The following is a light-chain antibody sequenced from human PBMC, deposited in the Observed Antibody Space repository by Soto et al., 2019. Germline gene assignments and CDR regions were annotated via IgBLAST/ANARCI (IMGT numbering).Light chain of an antibody. V-gene: IGLV2-8*01. Sequence: QSALTQPPSASGSPGQSVTISCTGTSSDVGSYNYVSWCQQHPGKAPKLMIYAVSKRPSGVPDRFSGSKSGNTASLTVSGLQAEDEADYYCSSYAGSNNWVFGGGTKLTVL. CDR2: AVS. CDR1: SSDVGSYNY. CDR3: SSYAGSNNWV. J-gene: IGLJ3*02.